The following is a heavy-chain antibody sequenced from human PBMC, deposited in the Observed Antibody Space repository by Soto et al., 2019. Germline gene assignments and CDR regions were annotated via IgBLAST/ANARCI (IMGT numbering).Heavy chain of an antibody. Sequence: GGSLRLSGAASGFTVSSNYMSWVRQAPGKGLEWVSVIYSGGSTYYADSVKGRFTISRDNSKNTLYLQMNSLRAEDTAVYYCASRTYYDILTGYSTLDYWGQGTLVTVSS. V-gene: IGHV3-66*01. D-gene: IGHD3-9*01. J-gene: IGHJ4*02. CDR3: ASRTYYDILTGYSTLDY. CDR2: IYSGGST. CDR1: GFTVSSNY.